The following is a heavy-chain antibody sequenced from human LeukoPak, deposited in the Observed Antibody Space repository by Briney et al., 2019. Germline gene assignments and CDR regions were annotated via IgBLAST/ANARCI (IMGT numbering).Heavy chain of an antibody. D-gene: IGHD6-19*01. CDR3: ATAIAVAGPAHDAFDI. J-gene: IGHJ3*02. V-gene: IGHV1-24*01. CDR1: GYTLTELS. Sequence: ASVKVSCKVSGYTLTELSMHWVRQAPGKGLEWMGGFDPEDGETIYAQKFQGRVTMTEDTSTDTAYMELSSLRSEDTAVYYCATAIAVAGPAHDAFDIWGQGTMVTVSS. CDR2: FDPEDGET.